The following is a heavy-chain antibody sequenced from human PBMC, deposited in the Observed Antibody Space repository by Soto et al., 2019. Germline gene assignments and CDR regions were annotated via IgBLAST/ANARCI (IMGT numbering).Heavy chain of an antibody. CDR3: ARDSPRYCTSTSCRAFDY. V-gene: IGHV3-48*02. CDR2: ISSSSSTI. Sequence: EVQLVESGGGLVQPGGSLRLSCAASGFTFSSYSMNWVRQAPGKGLEWVSYISSSSSTIYYADSVKGRFTISRDNAKNSLYLQMNSLRDEDTAVYYCARDSPRYCTSTSCRAFDYWGQGTLVTVSS. D-gene: IGHD2-2*01. J-gene: IGHJ4*02. CDR1: GFTFSSYS.